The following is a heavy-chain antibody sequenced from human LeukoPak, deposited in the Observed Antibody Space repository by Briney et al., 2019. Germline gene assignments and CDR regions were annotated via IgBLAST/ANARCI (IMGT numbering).Heavy chain of an antibody. J-gene: IGHJ4*02. CDR2: IIPILGIA. CDR3: ARDPTTVTTSFDY. V-gene: IGHV1-69*04. D-gene: IGHD4-17*01. Sequence: GSSVKVSCKASGGTFSSYAISWVRQAPGQGLEWMGRIIPILGIANYAQKFQGRVTITADKSTSTAYMELSSLRSEDTAAYYCARDPTTVTTSFDYWGQGTLVTVSS. CDR1: GGTFSSYA.